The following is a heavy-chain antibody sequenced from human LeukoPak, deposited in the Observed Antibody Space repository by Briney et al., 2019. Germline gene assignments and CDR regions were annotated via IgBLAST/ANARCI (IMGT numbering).Heavy chain of an antibody. Sequence: GASVKVSCKASGYTFTGYYMHWVRQAPGQGLEWMGWINPSSGGTNYAQKFQGRVTMPRDTSISTAYMELSRLRSDDTAVYYCARDELGPSGYDYYWGQGTLSPSPQ. D-gene: IGHD5-12*01. CDR3: ARDELGPSGYDYY. CDR1: GYTFTGYY. V-gene: IGHV1-2*02. CDR2: INPSSGGT. J-gene: IGHJ4*02.